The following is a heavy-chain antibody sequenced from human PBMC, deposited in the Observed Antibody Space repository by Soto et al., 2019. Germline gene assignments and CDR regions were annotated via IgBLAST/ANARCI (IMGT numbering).Heavy chain of an antibody. Sequence: QVQLVQSGAEVKKPGDSVKVSCKASGGTFSSYTISWVRQAPGQGLEWMGRIIPILGIANYAQKFQGRVTITADKATSRADMELSSLRSEDTAVYYGARSSGGSSPSGMAVWGQGTTVTVSS. V-gene: IGHV1-69*02. CDR1: GGTFSSYT. CDR2: IIPILGIA. J-gene: IGHJ6*02. D-gene: IGHD2-15*01. CDR3: ARSSGGSSPSGMAV.